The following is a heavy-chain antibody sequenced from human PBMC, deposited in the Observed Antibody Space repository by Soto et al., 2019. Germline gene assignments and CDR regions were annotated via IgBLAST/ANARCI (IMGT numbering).Heavy chain of an antibody. CDR1: GFTFNNYG. J-gene: IGHJ4*02. Sequence: EVQLLESGGGFVQPGGSLRLSCVASGFTFNNYGMTWVRQAPGKGLEWVSGIAGSGGSKQYADSLKGRFTISRDNSKSTLYLQLNSRRAEDTAVYHCTRDLCKGCWPPVEWGQGTLVTVSS. V-gene: IGHV3-23*01. CDR2: IAGSGGSK. D-gene: IGHD6-19*01. CDR3: TRDLCKGCWPPVE.